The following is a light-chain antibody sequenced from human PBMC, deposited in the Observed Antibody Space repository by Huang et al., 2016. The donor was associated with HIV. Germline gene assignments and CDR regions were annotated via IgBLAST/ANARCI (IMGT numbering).Light chain of an antibody. CDR1: QSVLKTSNNKNC. Sequence: DIVVTQSPDSLALSLGGRAAINCTASQSVLKTSNNKNCLSWYQLKPGQPPKLLIYWASTRESGVPDRFSGSGSGTHFTLTIASRQAEDVAVYYCHQYYDSPQTFDQGTKVEV. V-gene: IGKV4-1*01. CDR3: HQYYDSPQT. J-gene: IGKJ1*01. CDR2: WAS.